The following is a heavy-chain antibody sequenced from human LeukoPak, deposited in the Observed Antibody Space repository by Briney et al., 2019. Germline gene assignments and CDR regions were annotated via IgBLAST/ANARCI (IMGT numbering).Heavy chain of an antibody. D-gene: IGHD2/OR15-2a*01. CDR1: GFTFSSYW. Sequence: PGGSLRLSCAASGFTFSSYWMSWVRQAPGKGLEWVAHIKQDGTDKYYVDAVKGRFTISRDDVKTSLYLQMNRLRAEDTGVYYCARETFMDVWGQGTTVTVSS. CDR3: ARETFMDV. CDR2: IKQDGTDK. V-gene: IGHV3-7*05. J-gene: IGHJ6*01.